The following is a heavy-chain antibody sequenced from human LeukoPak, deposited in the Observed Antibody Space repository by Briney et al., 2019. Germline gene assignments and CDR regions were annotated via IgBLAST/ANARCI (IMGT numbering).Heavy chain of an antibody. CDR2: ISYDGSNK. CDR1: GFTFSSFE. D-gene: IGHD2-15*01. J-gene: IGHJ4*02. V-gene: IGHV3-30*18. Sequence: GGSLRLSCAASGFTFSSFEMSWVRQAPGKGLEWVAVISYDGSNKYYADSVKGRFTISRDNSKNTLYLQMNSLRAEDTAVYYCAKSRGGTIDYWGQGTLVTVSS. CDR3: AKSRGGTIDY.